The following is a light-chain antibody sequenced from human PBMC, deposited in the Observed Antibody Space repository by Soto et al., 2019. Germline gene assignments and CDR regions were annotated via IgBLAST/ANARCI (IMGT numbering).Light chain of an antibody. J-gene: IGLJ3*02. CDR3: CSYTSTNSRG. V-gene: IGLV2-14*02. Sequence: QSALAQPASVSGSPGQSITISCTGTSDNIGYFNLVSWYQQHPGKAPKLIIFEVSNRPSGVSNRFSGSKSGNTASLTTSRLQAEDEAYYYCCSYTSTNSRGFGGGTKLTVL. CDR1: SDNIGYFNL. CDR2: EVS.